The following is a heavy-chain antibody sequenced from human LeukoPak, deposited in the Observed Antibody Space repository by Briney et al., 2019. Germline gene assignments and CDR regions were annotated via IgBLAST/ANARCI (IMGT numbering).Heavy chain of an antibody. CDR1: GFTFSTYW. V-gene: IGHV3-74*01. CDR2: INSDGSGT. CDR3: ARMGYCGGDCSEYYYYYYYMDV. D-gene: IGHD2-21*02. Sequence: GGSLRLSCAASGFTFSTYWMHWVRQDPGKGLVWVSRINSDGSGTSYADSVKGRFTISRDNAKNTLYLQMNSLRAEDKAMYYCARMGYCGGDCSEYYYYYYYMDVWGKGTTVTVSS. J-gene: IGHJ6*03.